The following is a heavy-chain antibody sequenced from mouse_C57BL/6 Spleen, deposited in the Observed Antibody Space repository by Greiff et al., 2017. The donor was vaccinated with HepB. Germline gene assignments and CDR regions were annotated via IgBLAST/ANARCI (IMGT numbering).Heavy chain of an antibody. D-gene: IGHD1-1*01. CDR1: GYTFTSYW. Sequence: QVQLQQPGAELVKPGASVKLSCKASGYTFTSYWMQWVKQRPGQGLEWIGEIDPSDSYTNYNQKFKGKATLTVYTSSSTAYMQLSSLTSEDSAVYYCARAGTTVVATDYAMDYWGQGTSVTVSS. V-gene: IGHV1-50*01. CDR2: IDPSDSYT. CDR3: ARAGTTVVATDYAMDY. J-gene: IGHJ4*01.